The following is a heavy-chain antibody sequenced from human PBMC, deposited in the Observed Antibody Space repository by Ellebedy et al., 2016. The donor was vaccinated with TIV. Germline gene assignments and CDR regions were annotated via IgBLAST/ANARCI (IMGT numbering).Heavy chain of an antibody. V-gene: IGHV3-74*01. CDR1: GFTVTTTH. D-gene: IGHD3-16*02. Sequence: GGSLRLSCAVSGFTVTTTHMNWVRQAPGKGLVWVSRINSDGSSTNYADSVKGRFTISRDNAKNTLYLQMNSLRAEDTAMYYCAISSLSMMTFGGVIVPPNYFDSWGQGTLVTVSS. CDR3: AISSLSMMTFGGVIVPPNYFDS. J-gene: IGHJ4*02. CDR2: INSDGSST.